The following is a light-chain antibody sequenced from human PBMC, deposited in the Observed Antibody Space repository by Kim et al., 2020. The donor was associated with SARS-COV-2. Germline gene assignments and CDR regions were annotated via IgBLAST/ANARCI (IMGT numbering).Light chain of an antibody. CDR1: QSLSNTY. CDR3: QQLDSSPSYT. Sequence: SPGERATLSCSASQSLSNTYLAWYQQKPGQAPRLLIYGVSHRATGIPDRFTGSGSGTDFTLTISRLEPEDFAVYYCQQLDSSPSYTFGQGTKLEI. J-gene: IGKJ2*01. CDR2: GVS. V-gene: IGKV3-20*01.